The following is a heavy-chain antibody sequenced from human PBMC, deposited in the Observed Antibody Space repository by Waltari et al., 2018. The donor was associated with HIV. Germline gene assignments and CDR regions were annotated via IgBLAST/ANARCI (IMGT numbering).Heavy chain of an antibody. CDR2: IIPIFGTA. J-gene: IGHJ6*02. D-gene: IGHD3-3*01. V-gene: IGHV1-69*01. Sequence: VQLVQSGAEVKKPGSSVKVSCKASGGTFSSYAISWVRQAPGQGLEWMGGIIPIFGTANYAQKFQGRVTITADESTSTAYMELSSLRSEDTAVYYCARDRDFWSGYNICYYYGMDVWGQGTTVTVSS. CDR3: ARDRDFWSGYNICYYYGMDV. CDR1: GGTFSSYA.